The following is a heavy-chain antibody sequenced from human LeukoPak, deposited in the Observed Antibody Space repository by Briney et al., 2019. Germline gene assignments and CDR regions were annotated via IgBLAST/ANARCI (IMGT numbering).Heavy chain of an antibody. CDR3: AKTGSYYLDWFGP. CDR1: GGSISKDY. CDR2: IYYSGST. D-gene: IGHD1-26*01. Sequence: PSETLSLTCTVSGGSISKDYWNWIRQPPGKGLEWIGYIYYSGSTNYNPSLKSRVTISVDTSKNQFSLKVSSVTAADTAVYYCAKTGSYYLDWFGPWGQGSLVTVSS. J-gene: IGHJ5*02. V-gene: IGHV4-59*01.